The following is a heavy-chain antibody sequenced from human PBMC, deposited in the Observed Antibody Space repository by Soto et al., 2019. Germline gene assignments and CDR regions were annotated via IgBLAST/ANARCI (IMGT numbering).Heavy chain of an antibody. V-gene: IGHV3-33*01. CDR2: IRYDGSNK. CDR3: ARRRYDFWSGYYHYYGMDV. D-gene: IGHD3-3*01. CDR1: GFTFSSYG. J-gene: IGHJ6*02. Sequence: PGGSLRLSCAASGFTFSSYGMHWVRQAPGKGLEWVAVIRYDGSNKYYADSVKGRFTISRDNSKNTLYLQMNSLRAEDTAVYYCARRRYDFWSGYYHYYGMDVWGQGTTVTVSS.